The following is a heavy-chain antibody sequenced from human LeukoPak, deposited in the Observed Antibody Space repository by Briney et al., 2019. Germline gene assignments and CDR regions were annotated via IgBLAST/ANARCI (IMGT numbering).Heavy chain of an antibody. CDR1: GFTFSSYS. CDR3: ASSEVLTGWFDP. V-gene: IGHV3-21*01. D-gene: IGHD2-8*01. Sequence: GGSLRLSCAASGFTFSSYSMNWVRQAPGKGLEWVSSISSSSSYIYYADSVKGRFTISRDNAKNSLYLQMNSLRAEDTAVYYCASSEVLTGWFDPWGQGTLVTVSS. J-gene: IGHJ5*02. CDR2: ISSSSSYI.